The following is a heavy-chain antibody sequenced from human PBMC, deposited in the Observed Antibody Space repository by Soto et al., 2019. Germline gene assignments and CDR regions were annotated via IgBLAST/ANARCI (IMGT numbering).Heavy chain of an antibody. D-gene: IGHD3-9*01. J-gene: IGHJ4*02. CDR2: ISYDGSNK. Sequence: QVQLVESGGGVVQPGRSLRLSCAASGFTFSSYGMHWVRQAPGKGLEWVAVISYDGSNKYYADSVKGRFTISRDNSKNTLYLQMNSLRAEDTAVYYCAKDEPYYDILTGLDYWGQGTLVTVSS. CDR1: GFTFSSYG. CDR3: AKDEPYYDILTGLDY. V-gene: IGHV3-30*18.